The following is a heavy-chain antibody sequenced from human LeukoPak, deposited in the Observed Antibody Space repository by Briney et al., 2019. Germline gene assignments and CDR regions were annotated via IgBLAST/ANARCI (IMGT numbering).Heavy chain of an antibody. V-gene: IGHV1-2*06. D-gene: IGHD3-10*01. Sequence: ASAKVSCKASGYSFTDYYMHWVRQAPGQGLEWMGRINPKRGGTNYAQKFQGRVTLTRDTSISTAHMELSRLTSDDTAVYYCALLWFGELWTKDYWGQGTLVTVSS. J-gene: IGHJ4*02. CDR3: ALLWFGELWTKDY. CDR1: GYSFTDYY. CDR2: INPKRGGT.